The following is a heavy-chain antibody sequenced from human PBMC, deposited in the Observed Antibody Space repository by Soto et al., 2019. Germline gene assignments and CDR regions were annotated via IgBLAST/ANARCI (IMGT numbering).Heavy chain of an antibody. D-gene: IGHD3-22*01. CDR2: IYYSGST. Sequence: KTSETLSLTCTVSGGSISSSSYYWGWIRQPPGKGLEWIGSIYYSGSTYYNPSLKSRVTISVDTSKNQFSLKLSSVTAADTAVYYCARHGSFLYYYDSSGYLDPWGQGTLVTVSS. J-gene: IGHJ5*02. CDR3: ARHGSFLYYYDSSGYLDP. CDR1: GGSISSSSYY. V-gene: IGHV4-39*01.